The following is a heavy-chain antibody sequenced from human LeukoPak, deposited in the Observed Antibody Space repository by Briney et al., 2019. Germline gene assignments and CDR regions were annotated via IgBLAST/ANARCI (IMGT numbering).Heavy chain of an antibody. CDR3: ASGPSTYYYFAVDV. V-gene: IGHV4-34*01. CDR2: INHGGST. J-gene: IGHJ6*02. Sequence: SETLSLTCAVYGGSFSGYYWSWIRQPPGKGLEWIGGINHGGSTNYNPSLKSRVTMSVEKSKNQFSLKLSSVTAADTAVYYCASGPSTYYYFAVDVWGPGTTVTVSS. CDR1: GGSFSGYY.